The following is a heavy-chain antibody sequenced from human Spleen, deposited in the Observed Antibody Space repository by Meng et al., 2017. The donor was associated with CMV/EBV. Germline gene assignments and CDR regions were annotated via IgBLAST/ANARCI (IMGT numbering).Heavy chain of an antibody. CDR1: GYTFTSYY. V-gene: IGHV1-2*02. J-gene: IGHJ4*02. Sequence: ASVKVSCKASGYTFTSYYMHWVRQAPGQGLEWMGWINPNTGATNYAQKFQGRVTMTRDTSTNTAYMELTRLRSDDTAVFYCARVIAVAGTAPFDYWGQGTLVTVSS. CDR3: ARVIAVAGTAPFDY. D-gene: IGHD6-19*01. CDR2: INPNTGAT.